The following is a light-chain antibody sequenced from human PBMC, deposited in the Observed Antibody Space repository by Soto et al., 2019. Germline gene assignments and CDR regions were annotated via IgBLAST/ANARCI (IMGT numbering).Light chain of an antibody. J-gene: IGLJ2*01. CDR2: EVS. Sequence: QSGLTQPASVSGSPGQSITISCTGTSSDVGGYNYVSWYQHHPVKAPQLLIYEVSHRPSGVSNRFSGSKSGNTASLTISGLQADDEADYYCSSYTSSRTVVFGGGTKVTVL. CDR1: SSDVGGYNY. V-gene: IGLV2-14*01. CDR3: SSYTSSRTVV.